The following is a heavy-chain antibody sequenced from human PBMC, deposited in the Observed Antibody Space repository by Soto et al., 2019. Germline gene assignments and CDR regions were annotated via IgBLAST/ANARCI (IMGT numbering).Heavy chain of an antibody. CDR3: ARDRGHVLPYYMDV. Sequence: GGSLRLSWEASGCTFGDYWMSWVRQAPGKGLEWVSYISSSGSTIYYADSVKGRFTISRDNAKNSLYLQMNSLRAEDTAVYYCARDRGHVLPYYMDVWGKGTTVSVSS. CDR1: GCTFGDYW. J-gene: IGHJ6*03. D-gene: IGHD3-10*01. CDR2: ISSSGSTI. V-gene: IGHV3-11*01.